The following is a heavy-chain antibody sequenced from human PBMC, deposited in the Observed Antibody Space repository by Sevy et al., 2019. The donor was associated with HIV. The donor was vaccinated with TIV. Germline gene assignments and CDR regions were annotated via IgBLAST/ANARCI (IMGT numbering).Heavy chain of an antibody. CDR3: TIGSAGTAQH. CDR2: INSDGKIA. J-gene: IGHJ4*02. D-gene: IGHD6-19*01. Sequence: GGSLRLSCAASGFTSGSFWMHWVRQTPGKGLIWVSHINSDGKIADYADSVKGRFTVSRDSAKNTQHLQMTSLGDEYTALYYCTIGSAGTAQHWGQGILVTVSS. V-gene: IGHV3-74*01. CDR1: GFTSGSFW.